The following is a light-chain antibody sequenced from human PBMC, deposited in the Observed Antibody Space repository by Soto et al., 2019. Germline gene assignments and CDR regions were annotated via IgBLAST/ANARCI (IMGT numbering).Light chain of an antibody. CDR2: DAS. J-gene: IGKJ5*01. Sequence: EIVLTQSPGTLSLSPGERATLSCRASQSIRSERLAWYQQKPGQDPRLVIFDASNRGGGMPERFSGSGSRTDFTLTIARLEPEDFAVYYCQEYDGAPITFGLGTRLEI. V-gene: IGKV3-20*01. CDR1: QSIRSER. CDR3: QEYDGAPIT.